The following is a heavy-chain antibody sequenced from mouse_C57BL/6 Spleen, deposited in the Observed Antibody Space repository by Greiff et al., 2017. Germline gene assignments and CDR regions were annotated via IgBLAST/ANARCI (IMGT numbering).Heavy chain of an antibody. CDR1: GFTFSDYG. J-gene: IGHJ2*01. D-gene: IGHD4-1*01. CDR3: ARTRTGHFDY. CDR2: ISSGSSTI. V-gene: IGHV5-17*01. Sequence: DVHLVESGGGLVKPGGSLKLSCAASGFTFSDYGMHWVRQAPEKGLEWVAYISSGSSTIYYADTVKGRFTISRDNAKNTLFLQMTSLRSEDTAMYYCARTRTGHFDYWGQGTTLTVSS.